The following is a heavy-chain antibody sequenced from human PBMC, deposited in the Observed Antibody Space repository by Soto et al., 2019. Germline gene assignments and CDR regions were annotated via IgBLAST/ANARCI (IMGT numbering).Heavy chain of an antibody. V-gene: IGHV1-2*02. CDR2: INPNSGGT. J-gene: IGHJ6*02. Sequence: ASVKVSFKASGYTFIDYYMHWLRQAPGQGLQWVGWINPNSGGTNYAQKFQGRVTMTRDTSIGTAYMELSRLRSDDTAVYYCARENTPVAGRDFYYYYTMDVWGQGTTVTVSS. D-gene: IGHD6-19*01. CDR3: ARENTPVAGRDFYYYYTMDV. CDR1: GYTFIDYY.